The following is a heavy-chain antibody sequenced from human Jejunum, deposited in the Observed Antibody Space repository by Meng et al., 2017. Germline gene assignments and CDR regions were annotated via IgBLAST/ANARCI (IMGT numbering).Heavy chain of an antibody. Sequence: GGSLRLSCAASGFSFSTSWMHWVRQAPGKGLVWVPRISADGSSTNYADSVKGRFTISRDNVKNTLDLQMNTLRVEDTAVYYCARDAAIAAPEDLDAFDIWGQGTMVTVSS. V-gene: IGHV3-74*01. J-gene: IGHJ3*02. CDR1: GFSFSTSW. CDR2: ISADGSST. CDR3: ARDAAIAAPEDLDAFDI. D-gene: IGHD6-13*01.